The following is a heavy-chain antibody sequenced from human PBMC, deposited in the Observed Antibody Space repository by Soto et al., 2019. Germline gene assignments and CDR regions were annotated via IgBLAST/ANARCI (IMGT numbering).Heavy chain of an antibody. CDR2: MAGDGRTT. CDR1: GFTFGDYW. Sequence: GGSLRLSCAASGFTFGDYWMHWVRQPPGKGPEWVSRMAGDGRTTQYADSVKGRFTASRDNAKSTLYLQMNSLRAEDTAVYYCATAEVDYWGPGTLVTVSS. J-gene: IGHJ4*02. CDR3: ATAEVDY. V-gene: IGHV3-74*03.